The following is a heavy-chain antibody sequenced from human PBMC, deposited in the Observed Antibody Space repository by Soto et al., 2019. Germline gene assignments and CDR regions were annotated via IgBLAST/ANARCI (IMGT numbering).Heavy chain of an antibody. D-gene: IGHD2-21*02. CDR1: GGSISSGDYY. CDR2: IYYSGST. Sequence: PSETLSLTCTVSGGSISSGDYYWGWIRQPPGKGLEWIGYIYYSGSTYYNPSLKSRVTISVDTSKNQFSLKLSSVTAADTAVYYCARGNGGNSWYFDLWGRGTLVTVSS. J-gene: IGHJ2*01. V-gene: IGHV4-30-4*01. CDR3: ARGNGGNSWYFDL.